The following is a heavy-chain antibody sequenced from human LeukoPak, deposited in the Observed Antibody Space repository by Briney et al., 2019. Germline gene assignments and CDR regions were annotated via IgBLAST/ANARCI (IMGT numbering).Heavy chain of an antibody. J-gene: IGHJ3*02. D-gene: IGHD2-2*01. CDR3: AKDRVVPATGRAFDI. Sequence: GGSLRLSRAASGFTFSSYAMSWVRQAPGKGLEWVSAISGSGGRTYYADSVKGRFTISRDNSKNTLYLQMNSLRAEDTAVYYCAKDRVVPATGRAFDIWGQGTMVTVSS. CDR2: ISGSGGRT. CDR1: GFTFSSYA. V-gene: IGHV3-23*01.